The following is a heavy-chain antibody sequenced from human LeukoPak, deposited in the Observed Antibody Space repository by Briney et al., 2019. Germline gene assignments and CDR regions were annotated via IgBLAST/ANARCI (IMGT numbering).Heavy chain of an antibody. Sequence: SETLSLTCTVSGGSISSYYWSWIRQPPGKGLEWIGYNYYSGSTNYNPSLKSRVTISVDTSKNQFSLKLSSVTAADTAVYYCARADGGWYITSGYYYGMDVWGQGTTVTVSS. CDR3: ARADGGWYITSGYYYGMDV. J-gene: IGHJ6*02. D-gene: IGHD6-19*01. CDR2: NYYSGST. V-gene: IGHV4-59*01. CDR1: GGSISSYY.